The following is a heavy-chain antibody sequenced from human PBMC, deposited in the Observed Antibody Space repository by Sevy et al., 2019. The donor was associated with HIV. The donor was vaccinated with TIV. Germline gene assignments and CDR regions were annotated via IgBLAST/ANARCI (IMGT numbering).Heavy chain of an antibody. CDR2: IYPGDSDT. CDR1: GYSFTSYW. D-gene: IGHD1-26*01. Sequence: GESLKISCKGSGYSFTSYWIGWVRQMPGKGLEWMGIIYPGDSDTRYSPSFQGQVTISAEKSIGTAYLQWSGLKASDTAMYYCASRSGSYSTGFDYWGQGTLVTVSS. V-gene: IGHV5-51*01. J-gene: IGHJ4*02. CDR3: ASRSGSYSTGFDY.